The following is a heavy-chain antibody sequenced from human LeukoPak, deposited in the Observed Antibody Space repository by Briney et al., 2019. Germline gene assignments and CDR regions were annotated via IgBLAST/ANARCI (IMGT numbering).Heavy chain of an antibody. J-gene: IGHJ6*03. CDR3: ATEITPYYYMDV. CDR2: VSSSSSYI. Sequence: PGGSLRLSCAASGFTFSSYSMKWVRQAPGKGLEWVSSVSSSSSYIYYADSVKGRFTISRDNAKNSLYLQMNSLRADDTAVYYCATEITPYYYMDVWGKGTTVTVSS. CDR1: GFTFSSYS. D-gene: IGHD5-24*01. V-gene: IGHV3-21*04.